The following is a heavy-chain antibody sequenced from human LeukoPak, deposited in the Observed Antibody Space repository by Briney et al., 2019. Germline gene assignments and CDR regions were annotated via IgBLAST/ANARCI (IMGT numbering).Heavy chain of an antibody. CDR3: ARATGSSGYYYGLDH. J-gene: IGHJ4*02. V-gene: IGHV4-4*02. CDR1: GGSISSSNW. CDR2: IYHSGSS. D-gene: IGHD3-22*01. Sequence: SETLSLTCAVSGGSISSSNWWSWVRQPPGKGLEWIGEIYHSGSSNYNPSLKSRVTISVDKSKNQFSLKLSSVTAADTAVYYCARATGSSGYYYGLDHWGQGTLVTVSS.